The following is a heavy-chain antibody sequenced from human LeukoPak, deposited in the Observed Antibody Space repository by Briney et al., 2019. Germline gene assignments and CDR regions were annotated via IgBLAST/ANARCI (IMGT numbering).Heavy chain of an antibody. D-gene: IGHD5-12*01. CDR1: GFTFSSYA. Sequence: PGGSLRLSCAASGFTFSSYAMHWVRQAPGKGLEWVSFISYDGRNKFYADSVKGRLTISRDNSQNTVYLQMNSLRPEDTAVYVCARDIFTGYDWGGSLDYWGQGTLVTVSS. V-gene: IGHV3-30*04. CDR3: ARDIFTGYDWGGSLDY. J-gene: IGHJ4*02. CDR2: ISYDGRNK.